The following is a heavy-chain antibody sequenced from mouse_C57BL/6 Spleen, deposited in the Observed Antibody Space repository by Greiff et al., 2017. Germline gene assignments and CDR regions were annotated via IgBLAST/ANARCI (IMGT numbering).Heavy chain of an antibody. V-gene: IGHV1-22*01. CDR1: GYTFTDYN. J-gene: IGHJ3*01. CDR3: ARPYYYGSSSWFAY. Sequence: SGPELVKPGASVKMSCKASGYTFTDYNMHWVKQSHGKSLEWIGYINPNNGGTSYNQKFKGKATLTVNKSSSTAYMELRSLTSEDSAVYYCARPYYYGSSSWFAYWGQGTLVTVSA. D-gene: IGHD1-1*01. CDR2: INPNNGGT.